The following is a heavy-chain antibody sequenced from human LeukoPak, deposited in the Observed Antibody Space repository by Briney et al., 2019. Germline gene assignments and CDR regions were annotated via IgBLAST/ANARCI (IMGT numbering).Heavy chain of an antibody. J-gene: IGHJ6*02. D-gene: IGHD5-24*01. V-gene: IGHV6-1*01. CDR2: TYYRSKWYN. CDR3: ARDQIEMATIMDHYYGMDV. Sequence: SQTLSLTCAISGDSVSSNSAAWNWIRQSPSRGLEWLGRTYYRSKWYNDCAVSVKSRITINPDTSKNQFSLQLNSVTPEDTAVYYCARDQIEMATIMDHYYGMDVWGQGTTVTVSS. CDR1: GDSVSSNSAA.